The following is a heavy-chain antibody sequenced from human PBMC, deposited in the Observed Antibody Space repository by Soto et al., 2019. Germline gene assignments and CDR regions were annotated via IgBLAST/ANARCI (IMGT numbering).Heavy chain of an antibody. V-gene: IGHV3-23*01. CDR3: AKDICSTSSCYFAP. CDR2: IRGSGDGT. J-gene: IGHJ5*02. D-gene: IGHD2-2*01. CDR1: GFNCGAYA. Sequence: EVQLLESGGDLEQPGGSLRLSCAASGFNCGAYAMTWVRQAPGKGLEWVSAIRGSGDGTYYADSVKGRFTISRDNPKNTLYLQMNRRRAEDTAMYYCAKDICSTSSCYFAPWGQGTLVTVSS.